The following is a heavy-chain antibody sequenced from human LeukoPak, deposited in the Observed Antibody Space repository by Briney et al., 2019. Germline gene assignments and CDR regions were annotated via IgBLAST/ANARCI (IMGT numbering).Heavy chain of an antibody. CDR3: ANGYEGYYYMDV. CDR2: IRYDGSNK. CDR1: GFTFSSCG. D-gene: IGHD5-12*01. Sequence: GGSLRLSCAASGFTFSSCGMHWVRQAPGKGLEWVAFIRYDGSNKYYADSVKGRFTISRDNSKNTLYLQMNSLRAEDTAVYYCANGYEGYYYMDVWGKGTTVTISS. V-gene: IGHV3-30*02. J-gene: IGHJ6*03.